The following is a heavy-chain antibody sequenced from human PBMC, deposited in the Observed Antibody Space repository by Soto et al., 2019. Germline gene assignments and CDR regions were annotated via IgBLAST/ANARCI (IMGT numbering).Heavy chain of an antibody. V-gene: IGHV5-10-1*01. D-gene: IGHD3-3*01. J-gene: IGHJ6*02. CDR3: ARARSITIFGVVGFEMDV. CDR2: IDPSDSYT. Sequence: GESLKISCKGSGYTFTDYWINWVRQMPGEGLEWMGRIDPSDSYTKYSPSFQGHVTISADKSISTAYLEWSSLEASDTAMYYCARARSITIFGVVGFEMDVWGQGTTVTVSS. CDR1: GYTFTDYW.